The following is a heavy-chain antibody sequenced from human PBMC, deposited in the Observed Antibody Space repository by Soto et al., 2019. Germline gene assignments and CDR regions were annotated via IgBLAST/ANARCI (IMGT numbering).Heavy chain of an antibody. D-gene: IGHD3-22*01. V-gene: IGHV1-8*01. CDR2: MNPNSGNT. CDR1: GYTFTSYD. CDR3: ARGRDIGYYDSSGLYYFDY. J-gene: IGHJ4*02. Sequence: ASVKVSCKASGYTFTSYDINWVRQATGQGLEWMGWMNPNSGNTGYAQKFQGRVTMTRNTSISTAYMELSSLRSEDTAVYYCARGRDIGYYDSSGLYYFDYWGQGTLVTVSS.